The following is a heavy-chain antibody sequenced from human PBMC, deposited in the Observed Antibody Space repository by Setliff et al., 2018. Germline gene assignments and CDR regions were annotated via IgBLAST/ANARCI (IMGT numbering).Heavy chain of an antibody. V-gene: IGHV4-34*01. CDR3: ARGRNVAIRLLDS. D-gene: IGHD6-6*01. J-gene: IGHJ4*02. CDR1: GGTFTYYY. CDR2: INHSGST. Sequence: SETLSLTCAASGGTFTYYYWTWIRQPPGKGLEWIGEINHSGSTNYNPSLKSRFTMSIDTSKNQFSLNLRYVTAADTAVYYCARGRNVAIRLLDSWGQGNLVTVS.